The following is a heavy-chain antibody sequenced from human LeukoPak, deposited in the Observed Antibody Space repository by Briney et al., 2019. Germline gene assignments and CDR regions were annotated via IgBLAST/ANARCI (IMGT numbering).Heavy chain of an antibody. CDR3: ARAPGPYYYDSSGQIPEAFDI. CDR1: GYTFTSYG. D-gene: IGHD3-22*01. V-gene: IGHV1-18*01. J-gene: IGHJ3*02. CDR2: ISGYNGNT. Sequence: ASVKVSCKASGYTFTSYGISWVRQAPGKGLEWMGWISGYNGNTNYAQKLQGRVTLTTDTSTSTAYMDLRSLRSDDTAVYYCARAPGPYYYDSSGQIPEAFDIWGQGTMVTVSS.